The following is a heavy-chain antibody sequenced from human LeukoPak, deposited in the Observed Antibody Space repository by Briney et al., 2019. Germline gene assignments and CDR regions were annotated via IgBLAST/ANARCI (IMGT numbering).Heavy chain of an antibody. CDR2: ISAYNGNT. D-gene: IGHD6-6*01. CDR1: GYTFTSYG. J-gene: IGHJ6*03. V-gene: IGHV1-18*01. Sequence: SVNVSRKASGYTFTSYGIFWVRQAPGQGLEWVGWISAYNGNTKYAQKLQGRVTMTTDTSTSTAYMELRSLRSDDTAVYYCARTGGGSSSGNYYYYMDVWGKGTTVTVSS. CDR3: ARTGGGSSSGNYYYYMDV.